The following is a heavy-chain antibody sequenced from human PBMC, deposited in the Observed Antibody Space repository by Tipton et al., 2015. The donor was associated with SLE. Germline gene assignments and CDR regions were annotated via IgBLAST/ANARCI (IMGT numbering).Heavy chain of an antibody. V-gene: IGHV4-39*01. Sequence: TLSLTCTVSGASISSNHYYWGWIRQPPGKGLEWIGSIYYSGSTYYTPSLSSRVTISVDTSNNQFSLKLNSVTAADTAVYYCARHSSLVRGSENWGQGTLVTVSS. CDR3: ARHSSLVRGSEN. CDR1: GASISSNHYY. D-gene: IGHD3-10*01. J-gene: IGHJ4*02. CDR2: IYYSGST.